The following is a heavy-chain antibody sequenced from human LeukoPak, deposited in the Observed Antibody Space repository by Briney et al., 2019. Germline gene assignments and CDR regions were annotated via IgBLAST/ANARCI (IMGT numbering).Heavy chain of an antibody. J-gene: IGHJ6*03. CDR1: GYTFIGYY. D-gene: IGHD6-19*01. CDR2: ISAYNGDT. CDR3: ARGLWSGWWVRFRYYYYYMDV. V-gene: IGHV1-2*02. Sequence: GASVKVSCKASGYTFIGYYIHWVRQAPGQGLEWIGWISAYNGDTNYAQKLQGRVTMTRNTSISTAYMELSSLRSEDTAVYYCARGLWSGWWVRFRYYYYYMDVWGKGTTVTISS.